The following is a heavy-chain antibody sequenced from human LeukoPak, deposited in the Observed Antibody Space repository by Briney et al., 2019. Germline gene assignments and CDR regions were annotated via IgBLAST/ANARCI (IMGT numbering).Heavy chain of an antibody. V-gene: IGHV3-30*02. Sequence: PGGSLRLSCVGSGFTFSSYGMHWVRQAAGKGLEWVAFIRHDGSNEYYADSVKGRFTVSGDNSKNTLFLQMNSLRVEEMAVYYCAKEVHPYDSGTYYFDYWGRGTLVTVSS. CDR3: AKEVHPYDSGTYYFDY. CDR2: IRHDGSNE. J-gene: IGHJ4*02. CDR1: GFTFSSYG. D-gene: IGHD3-10*01.